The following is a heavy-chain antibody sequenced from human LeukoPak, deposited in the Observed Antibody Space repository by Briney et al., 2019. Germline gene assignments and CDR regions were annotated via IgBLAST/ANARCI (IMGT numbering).Heavy chain of an antibody. V-gene: IGHV4-59*08. CDR3: AGYSSGWYVFDY. CDR2: IYYSGST. Sequence: SETLSLTCTVSGGSISSYYWSWIRQPPGKGLEWSGYIYYSGSTNYNPSLKSRVTISVDTSKNQFSLKLSSVTAADTAVYYCAGYSSGWYVFDYWGQGTLVTVSS. J-gene: IGHJ4*02. D-gene: IGHD6-19*01. CDR1: GGSISSYY.